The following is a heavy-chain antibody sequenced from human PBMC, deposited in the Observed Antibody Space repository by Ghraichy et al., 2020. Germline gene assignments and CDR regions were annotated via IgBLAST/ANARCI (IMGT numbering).Heavy chain of an antibody. Sequence: GGSLRLSCAASGFTFDDYAMHWVRQGPEKGLEWVSLITWDGESTFYADSVKGRFTISRDNSRNSLYLQMNSLRIEDTALYYCVREREKYLTSWGLGTLVTVSS. CDR2: ITWDGEST. CDR3: VREREKYLTS. V-gene: IGHV3-43*01. D-gene: IGHD2-2*01. J-gene: IGHJ4*02. CDR1: GFTFDDYA.